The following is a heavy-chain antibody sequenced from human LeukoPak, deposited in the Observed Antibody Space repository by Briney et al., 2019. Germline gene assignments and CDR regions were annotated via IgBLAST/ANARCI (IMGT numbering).Heavy chain of an antibody. D-gene: IGHD3-22*01. V-gene: IGHV1-46*01. CDR1: GYAFTSYG. Sequence: ASVKVSCKASGYAFTSYGISWVRQAPGQGLEWMGIINPSGGSTSYAQKFQGRATMTRDTSTSTVYMELSSLRSEDTAVYYCARDSDSSGYYLDYWGQGTLVTVSS. CDR2: INPSGGST. CDR3: ARDSDSSGYYLDY. J-gene: IGHJ4*02.